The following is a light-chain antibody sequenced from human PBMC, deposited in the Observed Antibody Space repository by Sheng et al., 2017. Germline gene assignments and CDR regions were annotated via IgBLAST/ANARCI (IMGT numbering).Light chain of an antibody. V-gene: IGKV1-6*01. J-gene: IGKJ4*01. CDR2: AGS. Sequence: AIQLTQSPSSLSASVGDRVTITCRASQGIRNDLGWYQHKVGKAPKLLIYAGSTLQSGVPSRFSGSGSGTDFSLTISSLETEDFAVYFCQQYGSSPLTFGGGTKVEIK. CDR1: QGIRND. CDR3: QQYGSSPLT.